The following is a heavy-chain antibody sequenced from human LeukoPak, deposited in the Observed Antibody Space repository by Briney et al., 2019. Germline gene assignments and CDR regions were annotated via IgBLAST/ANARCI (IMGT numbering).Heavy chain of an antibody. Sequence: PSETLSLTCTVSGVSITSSNYYWGWIRQPPGKGLEWIGSIYYSGSTYYNPSLKSRVTIAGDTSKTQFSLKLSSVTPADTAVYYCARHFGDAYRRSFDFWGQGTLVTVSS. CDR2: IYYSGST. D-gene: IGHD5-24*01. CDR1: GVSITSSNYY. V-gene: IGHV4-39*01. J-gene: IGHJ4*02. CDR3: ARHFGDAYRRSFDF.